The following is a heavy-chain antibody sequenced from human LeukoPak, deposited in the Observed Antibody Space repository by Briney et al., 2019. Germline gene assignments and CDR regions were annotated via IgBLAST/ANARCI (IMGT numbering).Heavy chain of an antibody. CDR3: AKGSLYSSSWYYFDY. CDR1: GFTFSSYE. Sequence: GGSLRLSCVASGFTFSSYEMNWVRQAPGKGLEWVSAISGSGGSTYYADSVKGRFTISRDNSKNTLYLQMNSLRAEDTAVYYCAKGSLYSSSWYYFDYWGQGTLVTVSS. V-gene: IGHV3-23*01. D-gene: IGHD6-13*01. J-gene: IGHJ4*02. CDR2: ISGSGGST.